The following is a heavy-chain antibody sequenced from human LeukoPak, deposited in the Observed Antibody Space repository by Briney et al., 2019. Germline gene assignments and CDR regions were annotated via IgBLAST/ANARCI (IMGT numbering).Heavy chain of an antibody. CDR3: AKDLYSSSSHDKFDP. V-gene: IGHV3-23*01. CDR1: GFTFSSYA. CDR2: ISGSGGST. Sequence: GGSLRLSCAASGFTFSSYATSWVRQAPGKGLEWVSAISGSGGSTYYADSVKGRFTISRDNSKNTLYLQMNSLRAEDTAVYYCAKDLYSSSSHDKFDPWGQGTLVTVSS. D-gene: IGHD6-6*01. J-gene: IGHJ5*02.